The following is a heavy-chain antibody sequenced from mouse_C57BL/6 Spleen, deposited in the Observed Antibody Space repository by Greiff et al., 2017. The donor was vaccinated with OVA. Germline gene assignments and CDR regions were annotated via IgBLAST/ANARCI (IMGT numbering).Heavy chain of an antibody. Sequence: VQLHQSGAELVRPGTSVKVSCKASGYAFTNYLIEWVKQRPGQGLEWIGVINPGSGGTNYNEKFKGKATLTADKSSSTAYMQLSSLTSEDSAVYFCARNLVGYFDYWGQGTTLTVSS. CDR3: ARNLVGYFDY. D-gene: IGHD1-1*02. V-gene: IGHV1-54*01. CDR2: INPGSGGT. CDR1: GYAFTNYL. J-gene: IGHJ2*01.